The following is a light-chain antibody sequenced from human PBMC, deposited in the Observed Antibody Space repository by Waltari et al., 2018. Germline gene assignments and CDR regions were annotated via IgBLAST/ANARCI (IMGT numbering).Light chain of an antibody. Sequence: IQMTQSPSSLSASVGDSVPITCRASQGISTFLAWYQQTPGKVPKILNSTESTFQSGVPSRFSGSGSGTDFTLTISSIQPEDSATYYCQQIINYPLTFGGGTKVEI. CDR2: TES. J-gene: IGKJ4*01. CDR3: QQIINYPLT. CDR1: QGISTF. V-gene: IGKV1-9*01.